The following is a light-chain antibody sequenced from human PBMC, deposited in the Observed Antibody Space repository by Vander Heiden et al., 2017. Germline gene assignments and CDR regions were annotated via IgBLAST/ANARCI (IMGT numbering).Light chain of an antibody. CDR2: DDS. CDR3: QVWDSNSDHLV. V-gene: IGLV3-21*02. Sequence: SYVLTQPPSVSVAPGQTARLSCGGNNIGRYSVNWSQQKPGQAPVLVVYDDSGRPSGIPERFSGSNSGSTATLTINGVGAGDEADYYCQVWDSNSDHLVFGGGTKLTVL. J-gene: IGLJ2*01. CDR1: NIGRYS.